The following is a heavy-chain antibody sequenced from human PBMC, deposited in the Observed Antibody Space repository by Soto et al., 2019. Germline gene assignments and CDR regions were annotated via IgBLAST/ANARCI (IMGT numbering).Heavy chain of an antibody. CDR1: GCSISSNY. Sequence: KTSETLTLTCTVSGCSISSNYLTWIRQPPGKGLEWIAYVYNSGSTNYNPSFKSRVTISEDTSKSQFSLKVNSMTAADTAVYYCARYRREAVAGYTLDNWGQGILVTVSS. CDR3: ARYRREAVAGYTLDN. J-gene: IGHJ4*02. V-gene: IGHV4-59*01. CDR2: VYNSGST. D-gene: IGHD6-13*01.